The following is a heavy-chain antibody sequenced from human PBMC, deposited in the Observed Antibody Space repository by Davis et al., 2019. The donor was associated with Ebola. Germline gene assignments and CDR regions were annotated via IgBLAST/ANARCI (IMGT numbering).Heavy chain of an antibody. CDR3: ARGWLRSGFDY. V-gene: IGHV6-1*01. J-gene: IGHJ4*02. Sequence: HSQTLSLTCAISGDSVSSGGWNWIRQSPSRGLEWLGRTYYSSKWYNDYAVSVKSRIIINSDTSKNQFSLQLNSVTPEDTAVYYCARGWLRSGFDYWGQGAPVTVSS. CDR2: TYYSSKWYN. D-gene: IGHD5-12*01. CDR1: GDSVSSGG.